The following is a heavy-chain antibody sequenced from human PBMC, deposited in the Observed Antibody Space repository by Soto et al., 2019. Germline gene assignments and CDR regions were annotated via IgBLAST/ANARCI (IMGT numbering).Heavy chain of an antibody. J-gene: IGHJ5*02. CDR3: ARAQRYSGYGANNWFDP. CDR2: IYHSGST. D-gene: IGHD5-12*01. V-gene: IGHV4-38-2*01. CDR1: GYSISSGYY. Sequence: PSETLSLTCAVSGYSISSGYYWGWIRQPPGKGLEWIGSIYHSGSTYYNPSLKSRVTISVDTSKNQFSLKLSSVTAADTAVYYCARAQRYSGYGANNWFDPWGQGTLVTVYS.